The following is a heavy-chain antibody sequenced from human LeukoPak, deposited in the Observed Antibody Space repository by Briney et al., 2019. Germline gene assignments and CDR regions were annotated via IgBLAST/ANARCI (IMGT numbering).Heavy chain of an antibody. CDR1: GFTFSSYS. J-gene: IGHJ3*02. Sequence: GGSLRLSCAASGFTFSSYSMNWVRQAPGKGLEWVSYISSSSGTIYYADSVKGRFTISRDNAKNSLYLQMNSLRAEDTAVYYCARDQIEMATIRAFDIWGQGTMVTVSS. D-gene: IGHD5-24*01. CDR2: ISSSSGTI. CDR3: ARDQIEMATIRAFDI. V-gene: IGHV3-48*04.